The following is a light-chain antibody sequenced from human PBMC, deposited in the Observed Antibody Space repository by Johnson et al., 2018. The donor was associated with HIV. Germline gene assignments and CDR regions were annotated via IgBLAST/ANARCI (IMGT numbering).Light chain of an antibody. J-gene: IGLJ1*01. Sequence: QSVLTQPPSVSAAPGQKVTISCSGSSSNIGNNYVSWYQQLPGTAPKLLIYENNKRPSGIPDRFSGSKSGTSATLGITGLQTGDEADYYCGTWDNSLTTGVVFGTGTKVTV. CDR3: GTWDNSLTTGVV. CDR2: ENN. CDR1: SSNIGNNY. V-gene: IGLV1-51*01.